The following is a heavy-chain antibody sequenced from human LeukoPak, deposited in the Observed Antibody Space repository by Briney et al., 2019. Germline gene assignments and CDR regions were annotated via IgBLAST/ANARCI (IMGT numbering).Heavy chain of an antibody. D-gene: IGHD2-2*01. Sequence: GGSLRLSCAASTFTFSTYGMTWVRQAPGEGLEWGSGISASGGATYYADSVKGRFTISRDNSKNTLYLQMNSLRAEDTAVYYCARDKREYQLLFRKDHFYYMDVWGKGTTVTVSS. CDR2: ISASGGAT. J-gene: IGHJ6*03. CDR1: TFTFSTYG. V-gene: IGHV3-23*01. CDR3: ARDKREYQLLFRKDHFYYMDV.